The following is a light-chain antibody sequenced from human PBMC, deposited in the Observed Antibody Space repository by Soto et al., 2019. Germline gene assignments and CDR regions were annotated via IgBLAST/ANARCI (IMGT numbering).Light chain of an antibody. CDR1: QSVSSSY. CDR2: GAS. V-gene: IGKV3-20*01. Sequence: EIVLTQSPGTMSLSPVSRATLSCRDSQSVSSSYLAWYQQKPGQAPRLLIYGASSRATGIPDRFSGSGSGTEFTLTISSLQSEDFAVYYCQQYKKWPRTFGHGTKVDIK. J-gene: IGKJ1*01. CDR3: QQYKKWPRT.